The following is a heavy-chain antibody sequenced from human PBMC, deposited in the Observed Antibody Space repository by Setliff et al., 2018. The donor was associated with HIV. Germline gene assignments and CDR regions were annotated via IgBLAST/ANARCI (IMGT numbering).Heavy chain of an antibody. V-gene: IGHV4-59*08. D-gene: IGHD2-15*01. Sequence: SETLSLTCTVSGDSISSYYWNWIRQPPGKALEWIGYIYYGSTHYNPSFEGRVTISVATSKNQFSLKLRSVTAADTAMYYCARRRCSAASCPDNSWNWLDPWGQGTLVTVSS. CDR3: ARRRCSAASCPDNSWNWLDP. J-gene: IGHJ5*02. CDR2: IYYGST. CDR1: GDSISSYY.